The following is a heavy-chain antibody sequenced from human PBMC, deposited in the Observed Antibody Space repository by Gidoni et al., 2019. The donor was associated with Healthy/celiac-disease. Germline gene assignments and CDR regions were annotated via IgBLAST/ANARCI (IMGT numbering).Heavy chain of an antibody. CDR2: IRSKAYGGTT. V-gene: IGHV3-49*02. CDR3: TRDRTEGYCTNGVCDTDAYYYYGMDV. D-gene: IGHD2-8*01. Sequence: AKGLEWVGFIRSKAYGGTTEYAASGKGRFTISRDDSKSIAYMQRNSLKTEDTAVYYSTRDRTEGYCTNGVCDTDAYYYYGMDVWGQGTTVTVSS. J-gene: IGHJ6*02.